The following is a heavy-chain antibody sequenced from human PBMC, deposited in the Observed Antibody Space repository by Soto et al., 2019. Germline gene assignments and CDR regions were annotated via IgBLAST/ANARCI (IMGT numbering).Heavy chain of an antibody. V-gene: IGHV4-4*07. CDR1: GGSISSFH. Sequence: PDNLLLTTTVSGGSISSFHWCWIRQPAGKGLAWIGRIYSGGRNNYNPSLKRRVTMSVDTSKNQFSLRLSSVTAADTAMYYCARGSSRWDYWGQGTLVTVS. CDR3: ARGSSRWDY. D-gene: IGHD6-13*01. CDR2: IYSGGRN. J-gene: IGHJ4*02.